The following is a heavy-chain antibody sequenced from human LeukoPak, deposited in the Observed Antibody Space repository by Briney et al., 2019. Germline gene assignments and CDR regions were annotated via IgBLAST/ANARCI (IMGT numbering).Heavy chain of an antibody. CDR3: AKGGDILTGYYNYYYYYYMDV. V-gene: IGHV3-23*01. Sequence: PGGSLRLSCAASGFTFISYAMSWVRQAPGKGLEWVSAISGSGGSTYYADSVKGRFTISRDNSKNTLYLQMNSLRAEDTAVYYCAKGGDILTGYYNYYYYYYMDVWGKGTTVTVSS. J-gene: IGHJ6*03. D-gene: IGHD3-9*01. CDR1: GFTFISYA. CDR2: ISGSGGST.